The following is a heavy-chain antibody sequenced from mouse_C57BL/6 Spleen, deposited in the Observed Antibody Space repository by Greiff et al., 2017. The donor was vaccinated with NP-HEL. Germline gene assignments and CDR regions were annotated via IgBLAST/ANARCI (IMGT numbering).Heavy chain of an antibody. Sequence: VQLQQPGAELVKPGASVKLSCKASGYTFTSYWMQWVKQRPGQGLEWIGEIDPSDSYTNYNQKFKGKATLTVDTSSSTAYMQLSSLTSEDSAVYYCARSLDSSGYVGFAYWGQGTLVTVSA. V-gene: IGHV1-50*01. D-gene: IGHD3-2*02. CDR3: ARSLDSSGYVGFAY. CDR1: GYTFTSYW. CDR2: IDPSDSYT. J-gene: IGHJ3*01.